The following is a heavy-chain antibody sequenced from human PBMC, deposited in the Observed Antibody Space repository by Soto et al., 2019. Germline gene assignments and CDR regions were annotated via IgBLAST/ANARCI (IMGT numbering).Heavy chain of an antibody. CDR1: GYSFTSYW. CDR3: ARDRRNYDSDAPYAH. V-gene: IGHV5-51*01. D-gene: IGHD3-22*01. J-gene: IGHJ4*02. CDR2: IYPGDSDT. Sequence: RGESLKISCKGSGYSFTSYWIGWVRQMPGKGLEWMGIIYPGDSDTRYSPSFQGQVTISADKSISTLYLQMDSLRTDDTAVFYCARDRRNYDSDAPYAHWGQGTLVTVSS.